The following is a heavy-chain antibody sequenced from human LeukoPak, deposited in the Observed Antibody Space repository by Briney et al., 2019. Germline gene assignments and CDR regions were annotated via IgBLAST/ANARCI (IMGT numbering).Heavy chain of an antibody. Sequence: PSETLSLTCTVSGDSISTYYWGWIRQPPGKGLEWIGYIYTSGTTNYNPSLTTRVTISADTSKNQFSLKLTSVTTADTAVYYCAMSPGYYGSGSYYFWGQGTLVTVSS. CDR2: IYTSGTT. CDR1: GDSISTYY. CDR3: AMSPGYYGSGSYYF. J-gene: IGHJ4*02. V-gene: IGHV4-4*09. D-gene: IGHD3-10*01.